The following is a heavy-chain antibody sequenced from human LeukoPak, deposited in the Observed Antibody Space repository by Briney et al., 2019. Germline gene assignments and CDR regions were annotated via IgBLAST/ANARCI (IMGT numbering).Heavy chain of an antibody. D-gene: IGHD3-22*01. CDR3: ARSVYYYDSSGYYLHDDY. CDR1: GGTFSSYA. CDR2: IIPIFGTA. V-gene: IGHV1-69*05. J-gene: IGHJ4*02. Sequence: KISCAASGGTFSSYAISWVRQAPGQGLEWMGRIIPIFGTANYAQKFQGRVTITTDESTSTAYMELSSLRSEDTAVYYCARSVYYYDSSGYYLHDDYWGQGTLVTVSS.